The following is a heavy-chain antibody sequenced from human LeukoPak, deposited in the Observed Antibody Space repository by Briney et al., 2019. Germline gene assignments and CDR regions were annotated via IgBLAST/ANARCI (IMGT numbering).Heavy chain of an antibody. J-gene: IGHJ3*02. CDR1: GGSISSSSYY. Sequence: SETLSLTCTVSGGSISSSSYYRGWIRQPPGKGLEWIGSIYYSGSTYYNPSLKSRVTMSVDTSKNQFSLKLSSVTAADTAVYYCARGRSDTVLMVYARDDAFDIWGQGTMVTVSS. D-gene: IGHD2-8*01. CDR3: ARGRSDTVLMVYARDDAFDI. V-gene: IGHV4-39*07. CDR2: IYYSGST.